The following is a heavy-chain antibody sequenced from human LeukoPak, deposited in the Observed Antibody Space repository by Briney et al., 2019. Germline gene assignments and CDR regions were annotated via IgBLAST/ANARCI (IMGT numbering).Heavy chain of an antibody. Sequence: PGESLRLSCAASGFTLSSYWMHWVRQAPGKGLVWVSRIESDGSSTSYADSVKGRFTISRDNAKNTLYLQMNSLRAEDTAVYYCARGYCSGGSCNRPFDYWGQGTLATVSS. CDR1: GFTLSSYW. D-gene: IGHD2-15*01. CDR3: ARGYCSGGSCNRPFDY. CDR2: IESDGSST. J-gene: IGHJ4*02. V-gene: IGHV3-74*01.